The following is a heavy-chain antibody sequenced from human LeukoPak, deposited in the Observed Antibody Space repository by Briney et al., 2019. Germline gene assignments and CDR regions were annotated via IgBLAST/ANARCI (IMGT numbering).Heavy chain of an antibody. J-gene: IGHJ4*02. CDR1: GDSMSGTNW. V-gene: IGHV4-4*02. Sequence: ASETLSLTCAVSGDSMSGTNWWSWVRQAPGKGLEWIGEIYHDGSTNYNPSLKSRVTISIDKSRRQFSLKLSSVTAADTAVYYCARGGVIRNPFDYWGQGTLVTVSS. CDR3: ARGGVIRNPFDY. CDR2: IYHDGST. D-gene: IGHD3-10*01.